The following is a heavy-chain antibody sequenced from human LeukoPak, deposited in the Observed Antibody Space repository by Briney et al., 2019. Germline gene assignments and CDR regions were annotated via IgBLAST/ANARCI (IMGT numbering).Heavy chain of an antibody. CDR1: GGSISSGNW. CDR2: IYHSGST. D-gene: IGHD1-26*01. J-gene: IGHJ3*02. V-gene: IGHV4-4*02. Sequence: PSGTLSLTCAVSGGSISSGNWWSWIRQPPGKGLEWIGEIYHSGSTNYNPSLKSRVTISVDKSKTQFSLKLSSVTAADTAVYYCARDKWELRYAFDIWGQGTMVTVSS. CDR3: ARDKWELRYAFDI.